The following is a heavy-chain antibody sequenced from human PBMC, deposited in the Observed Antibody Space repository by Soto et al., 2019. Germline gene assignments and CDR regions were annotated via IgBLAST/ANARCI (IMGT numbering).Heavy chain of an antibody. D-gene: IGHD3-10*01. J-gene: IGHJ5*02. CDR1: GGSISSYY. Sequence: SETLSLTCTVSGGSISSYYWSWIRQPPGKGLEWIGYIYYSGSTNYNPSLKSRVTISVDTSKNQFSLKLSSVTAADTAVYYCARTAGVIENKENWFDPWGQGTLVTVSS. V-gene: IGHV4-59*08. CDR2: IYYSGST. CDR3: ARTAGVIENKENWFDP.